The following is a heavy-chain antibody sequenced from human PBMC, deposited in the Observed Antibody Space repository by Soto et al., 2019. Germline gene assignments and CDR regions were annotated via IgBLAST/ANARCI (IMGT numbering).Heavy chain of an antibody. CDR3: GKDMLWLSLTVQIDS. V-gene: IGHV3-9*01. CDR2: IGCNGATV. J-gene: IGHJ5*01. D-gene: IGHD6-19*01. Sequence: EVQLVESGGGLVQPGRSLRLTCAASGFSFGDYGMHWVRHTPGKGLEWVSGIGCNGATVVYADSVKGRFTASRDNAKNSLYLQMNSLRPEDTALYYCGKDMLWLSLTVQIDSWGPGTLVNVSS. CDR1: GFSFGDYG.